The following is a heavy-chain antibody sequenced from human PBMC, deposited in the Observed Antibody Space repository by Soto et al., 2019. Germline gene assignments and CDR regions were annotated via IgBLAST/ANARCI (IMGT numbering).Heavy chain of an antibody. J-gene: IGHJ4*02. Sequence: PGGSLRLSCAASGFTFSSYSMNWVRQAPGKGLEWVSSISSSSSYIYYADSVKGRFTISRDNAKNSLYLQMNSLRAEDTAVYYCARDLSGGPSIAVAGQDKDYWGQGTLVTVSS. CDR1: GFTFSSYS. CDR3: ARDLSGGPSIAVAGQDKDY. V-gene: IGHV3-21*01. CDR2: ISSSSSYI. D-gene: IGHD6-19*01.